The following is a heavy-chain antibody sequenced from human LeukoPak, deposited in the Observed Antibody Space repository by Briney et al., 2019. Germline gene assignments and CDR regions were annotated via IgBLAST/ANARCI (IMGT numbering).Heavy chain of an antibody. Sequence: GGSLRLSCAASGFTFSDHYMDWVRQAPGTGLEWIGRNRNKANGYTTEYAPSVKGRFTISSDDSKNSLFLQMNSLKTEDTAVYYCVRVRGSGWSQSYFDSWGQGTLVTVSS. D-gene: IGHD6-19*01. CDR2: NRNKANGYTT. J-gene: IGHJ4*02. CDR1: GFTFSDHY. V-gene: IGHV3-72*01. CDR3: VRVRGSGWSQSYFDS.